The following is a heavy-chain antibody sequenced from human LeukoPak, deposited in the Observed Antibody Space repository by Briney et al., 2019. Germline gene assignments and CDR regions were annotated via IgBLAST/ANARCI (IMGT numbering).Heavy chain of an antibody. Sequence: AGGSLRLSCTVSGFTVSSNSMSWVRQAPGKGLVWVSRIHRDGSTTTYADSVKGRFTISRDNAKNTLYLQMNSLRAEDTAVYYCARDSAGYFDYWGQGTLVTVSS. J-gene: IGHJ4*02. CDR2: IHRDGSTT. V-gene: IGHV3-74*01. CDR3: ARDSAGYFDY. CDR1: GFTVSSNS. D-gene: IGHD3-10*01.